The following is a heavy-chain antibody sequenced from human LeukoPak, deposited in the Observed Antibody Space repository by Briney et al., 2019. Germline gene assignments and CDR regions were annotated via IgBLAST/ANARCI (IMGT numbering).Heavy chain of an antibody. CDR2: IYPGDSDT. Sequence: GESLKISCKGSGYSFTSYWIGWVRQMPGKGLEWMGIIYPGDSDTRYSPSFQGQVTISADKSISTAYLQWSSLKASDTAMYYCARGPKAYCGGDCYSTNYYYYMDVWGKGTTVTVSS. D-gene: IGHD2-21*02. CDR1: GYSFTSYW. J-gene: IGHJ6*03. CDR3: ARGPKAYCGGDCYSTNYYYYMDV. V-gene: IGHV5-51*01.